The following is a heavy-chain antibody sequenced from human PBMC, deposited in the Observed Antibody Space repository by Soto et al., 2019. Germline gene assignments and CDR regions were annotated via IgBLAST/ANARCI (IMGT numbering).Heavy chain of an antibody. CDR2: IVVGSGNT. CDR1: GFTFTSSA. CDR3: AREGIYSNWFDP. Sequence: SVKVSCKASGFTFTSSAVQWVRQARGQRLEWIGWIVVGSGNTNYAQKFQERVTITRDMSTSTAYMELSSLRSEDTAVYYCAREGIYSNWFDPWGQGTLVTVSS. V-gene: IGHV1-58*01. D-gene: IGHD3-10*01. J-gene: IGHJ5*02.